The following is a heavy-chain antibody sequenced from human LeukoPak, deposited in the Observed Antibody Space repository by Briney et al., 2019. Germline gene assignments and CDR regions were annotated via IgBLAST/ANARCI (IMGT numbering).Heavy chain of an antibody. CDR2: ISSSSSYI. D-gene: IGHD3-10*01. J-gene: IGHJ4*02. Sequence: GGSLRLSCAASGFTFSSYSMNWVRQAPGKGLEWVSSISSSSSYIYYADSVKGRFTISRDNSKNTLYLQMNSLRAEDTAFYYCAKDQAGTWGLDYWGQGTLVTVSS. CDR1: GFTFSSYS. V-gene: IGHV3-21*01. CDR3: AKDQAGTWGLDY.